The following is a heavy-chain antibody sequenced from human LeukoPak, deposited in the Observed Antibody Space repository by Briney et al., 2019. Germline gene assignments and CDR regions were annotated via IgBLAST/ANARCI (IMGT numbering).Heavy chain of an antibody. J-gene: IGHJ4*02. CDR3: AKDLGGSATTV. CDR2: ISWSGDRM. D-gene: IGHD2-2*01. Sequence: GRSLRLSCAASGFTFEDHVMHWVRHAPGKGLEWVSSISWSGDRMGYADAVKGRFTISRDNAKNSLFLQMNSLRVEDTALYYYAKDLGGSATTVWGQGTLVTVSS. CDR1: GFTFEDHV. V-gene: IGHV3-9*01.